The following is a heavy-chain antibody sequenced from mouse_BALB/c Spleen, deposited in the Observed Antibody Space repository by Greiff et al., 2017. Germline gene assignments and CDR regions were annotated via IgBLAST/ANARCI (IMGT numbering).Heavy chain of an antibody. V-gene: IGHV5-4*02. Sequence: EVKLMESGGGLVKPGGSLKLSCAASGFTFSDYYMYWVRPTPEKRLEWVATISDGGSYTYYPDSVKGRFTISRDNAKNNLYLQMSSLKSEDTAMYYCARDSDYYGSSYGFAYWGQGTLVTVSA. CDR1: GFTFSDYY. CDR3: ARDSDYYGSSYGFAY. D-gene: IGHD1-1*01. J-gene: IGHJ3*01. CDR2: ISDGGSYT.